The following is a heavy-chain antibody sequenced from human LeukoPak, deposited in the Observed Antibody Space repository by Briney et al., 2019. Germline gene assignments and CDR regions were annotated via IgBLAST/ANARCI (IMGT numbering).Heavy chain of an antibody. V-gene: IGHV4-59*08. Sequence: SETLSLTCTVSGGSISSYYWSWIRQPPGKGLEWIGYIYYSWSTNYNPSLKSRVTISVDTSKNQFSLKLSSVTAADTAVYYCARLITGEPIVVVPAARGIWFDPWGQGTLVTVSS. CDR2: IYYSWST. CDR1: GGSISSYY. D-gene: IGHD2-2*01. J-gene: IGHJ5*02. CDR3: ARLITGEPIVVVPAARGIWFDP.